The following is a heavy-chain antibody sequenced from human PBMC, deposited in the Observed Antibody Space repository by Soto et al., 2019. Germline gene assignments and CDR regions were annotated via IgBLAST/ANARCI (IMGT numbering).Heavy chain of an antibody. Sequence: GGSLRLSCAASGFTFSSYWMHWVRQAPGKGLVWVSRINSDGSSTSYADSVKGRFTISRDNAKNTLYLQMNSLRAEDTAVYYCARVPLSLAAMWGPRVGYYYYYMDVWGKGTTVTVSS. V-gene: IGHV3-74*01. J-gene: IGHJ6*03. CDR3: ARVPLSLAAMWGPRVGYYYYYMDV. D-gene: IGHD2-2*01. CDR2: INSDGSST. CDR1: GFTFSSYW.